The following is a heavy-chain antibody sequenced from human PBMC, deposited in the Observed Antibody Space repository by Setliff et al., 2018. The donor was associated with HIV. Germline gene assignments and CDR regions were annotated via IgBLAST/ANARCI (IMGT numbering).Heavy chain of an antibody. CDR3: ARFPLLHKNAFDI. D-gene: IGHD2-15*01. CDR2: IYYSGST. J-gene: IGHJ3*02. Sequence: PSETLSLTCTVSGGSISSNYCSWMRQPPGKGLEWIGHIYYSGSTNYNPSLKRRVTISVDTSRNHFSLNLSSVTAADTAVYYCARFPLLHKNAFDIWGQGTMVTVSS. CDR1: GGSISSNY. V-gene: IGHV4-59*01.